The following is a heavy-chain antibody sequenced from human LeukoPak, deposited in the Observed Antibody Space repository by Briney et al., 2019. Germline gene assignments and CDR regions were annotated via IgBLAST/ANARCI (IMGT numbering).Heavy chain of an antibody. Sequence: SVKVSCKASGYTFTGYYMHWVRQAPGQGLEWMGWINLNSGGTNYAQRFQGRVTMTRDTSISTAYMELSRLRSDDTAVYYCARGASGVYTVTTSWFDPWGQGTLVTVSS. CDR1: GYTFTGYY. CDR2: INLNSGGT. J-gene: IGHJ5*02. CDR3: ARGASGVYTVTTSWFDP. D-gene: IGHD4-17*01. V-gene: IGHV1-2*02.